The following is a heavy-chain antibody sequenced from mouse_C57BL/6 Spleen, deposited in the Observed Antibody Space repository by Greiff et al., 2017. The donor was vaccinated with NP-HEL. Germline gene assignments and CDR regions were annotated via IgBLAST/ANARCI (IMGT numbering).Heavy chain of an antibody. CDR3: ARDYYGSSYLYWYFDV. CDR1: GYTFTSYW. CDR2: IHPNSGST. Sequence: VQLQQPGAELVKPGASVKLSCKASGYTFTSYWMHWVKQRPGQGLEWIGMIHPNSGSTNYNEKFKSKATLTVDKSSSTAYMQLSSLTSEDSAVYYCARDYYGSSYLYWYFDVWGTGTTVTVSS. J-gene: IGHJ1*03. V-gene: IGHV1-64*01. D-gene: IGHD1-1*01.